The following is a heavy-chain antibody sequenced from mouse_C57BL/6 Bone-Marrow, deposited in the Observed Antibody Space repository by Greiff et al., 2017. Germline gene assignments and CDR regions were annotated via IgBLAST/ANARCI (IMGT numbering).Heavy chain of an antibody. CDR3: ALGVATNFDV. J-gene: IGHJ1*03. D-gene: IGHD1-1*02. CDR2: IDPSDSYT. Sequence: QVQLQQPGAELVMPGASVKLSCKASGYTFTSYWMHWVKQRPGQGLEWIGEIDPSDSYTNYNQKFKGKSTLTVDKSSSTAYMQLSSLTSEDTAVYYCALGVATNFDVWGTGTTVTVSS. CDR1: GYTFTSYW. V-gene: IGHV1-69*01.